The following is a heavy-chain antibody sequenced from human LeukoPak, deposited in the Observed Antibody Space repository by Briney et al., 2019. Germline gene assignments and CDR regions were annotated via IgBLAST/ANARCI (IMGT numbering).Heavy chain of an antibody. CDR1: GGSISSSSYY. V-gene: IGHV4-61*02. CDR2: IYASGST. CDR3: ARAPRPYDILTGYYSHFDY. D-gene: IGHD3-9*01. Sequence: SETLSLTCTVSGGSISSSSYYWSWIRQPAGKGLEWIGRIYASGSTNYNPSLKSRVTISVDTSKNQFSLKLSSVTAADTAVYYCARAPRPYDILTGYYSHFDYWGQGTLVTVSS. J-gene: IGHJ4*02.